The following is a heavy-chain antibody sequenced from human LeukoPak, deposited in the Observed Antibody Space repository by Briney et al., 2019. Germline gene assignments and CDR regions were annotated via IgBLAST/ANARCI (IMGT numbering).Heavy chain of an antibody. CDR2: INSDGTST. CDR1: GFTVSSIH. CDR3: ARETWSRGGDAFDI. Sequence: GGSLRLSCAASGFTVSSIHMVWVRQAPGQGLVWVSRINSDGTSTNYADSVKGRLTISRDNTKNTLYLQMNSLTVEDTAVYYCARETWSRGGDAFDIWGRGTMVTVSS. V-gene: IGHV3-74*01. D-gene: IGHD3-10*01. J-gene: IGHJ3*02.